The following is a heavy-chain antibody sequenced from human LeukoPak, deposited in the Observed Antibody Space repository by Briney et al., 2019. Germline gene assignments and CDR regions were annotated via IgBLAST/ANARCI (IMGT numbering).Heavy chain of an antibody. CDR2: IYYSGST. J-gene: IGHJ4*02. CDR1: GGSISRGDYY. D-gene: IGHD3-10*01. CDR3: AREEGSGSQDY. Sequence: SETLSLTCTVSGGSISRGDYYWSWIRQPPGKGLEWIGYIYYSGSTYYNPSLKSRVTISVDTSKNQFSLKLSSVTAADTAVYYCAREEGSGSQDYWGQGTLVTVSS. V-gene: IGHV4-30-4*01.